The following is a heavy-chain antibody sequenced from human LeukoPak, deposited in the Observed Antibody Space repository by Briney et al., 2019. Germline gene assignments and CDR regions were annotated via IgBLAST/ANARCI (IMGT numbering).Heavy chain of an antibody. CDR3: AKDLVSMVRAVVITRALDY. J-gene: IGHJ4*02. CDR1: GFTFSSYC. CDR2: ISYDGKDK. Sequence: GSLRLSCAASGFTFSSYCMHWVRQAPGRGLEWVAVISYDGKDKYYGDSVKGRFTISRDNSKNTLYLQMNSLRAEDTAVFYCAKDLVSMVRAVVITRALDYWGQGTLVTVSS. V-gene: IGHV3-30*18. D-gene: IGHD3-10*01.